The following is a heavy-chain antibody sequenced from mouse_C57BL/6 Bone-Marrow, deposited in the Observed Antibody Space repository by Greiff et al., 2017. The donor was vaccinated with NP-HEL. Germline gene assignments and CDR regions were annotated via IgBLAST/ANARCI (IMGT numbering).Heavy chain of an antibody. CDR1: GYTFTEYT. D-gene: IGHD1-1*01. V-gene: IGHV1-62-2*01. CDR3: ARHGDYFGSSDGYFDV. Sequence: QVQLKQSGAELVKPGASVKLSCKASGYTFTEYTIHWVKQRSGQGLEWIGWFYPGSGSIKYNEKFKDKATLTADKSSSTVSMDLSRLTSEDSAVYFCARHGDYFGSSDGYFDVWGTGTTVTVSS. CDR2: FYPGSGSI. J-gene: IGHJ1*03.